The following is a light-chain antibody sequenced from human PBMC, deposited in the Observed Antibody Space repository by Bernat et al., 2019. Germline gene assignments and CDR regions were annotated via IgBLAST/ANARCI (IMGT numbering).Light chain of an antibody. CDR2: AAS. Sequence: EIVLTQSPGTLSLSPGERITLSCRASQSVSSDYLAWFQQRPGQAPRLLIYAASSTATGIPDRFSGSGSGTDFTLTISRLEPEDFAVYYCQQYGSSPYTVGQGTKLEIK. CDR3: QQYGSSPYT. CDR1: QSVSSDY. J-gene: IGKJ2*01. V-gene: IGKV3-20*01.